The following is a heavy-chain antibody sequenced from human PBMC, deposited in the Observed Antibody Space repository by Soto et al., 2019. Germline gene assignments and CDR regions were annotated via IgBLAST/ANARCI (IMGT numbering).Heavy chain of an antibody. CDR2: IYYSGST. J-gene: IGHJ5*02. Sequence: SETLSLTCTVSGGSISSGDYYWSWIRQPPGKGLEWIGYIYYSGSTYYNPSLKSRVTISVDTSKNQFSLKLSSVTAADTAVYYCARDYGDLNWFDPWGQGTLVTAS. CDR3: ARDYGDLNWFDP. V-gene: IGHV4-30-4*01. CDR1: GGSISSGDYY. D-gene: IGHD4-17*01.